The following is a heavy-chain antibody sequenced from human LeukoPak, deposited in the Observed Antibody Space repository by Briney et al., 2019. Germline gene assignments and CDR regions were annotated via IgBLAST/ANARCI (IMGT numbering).Heavy chain of an antibody. J-gene: IGHJ3*02. V-gene: IGHV5-51*01. CDR2: IYPGDSDT. CDR1: GYSFTNYW. Sequence: GESLKISCKGSGYSFTNYWLGWVRQMPGKGLEWMGIIYPGDSDTRYSPSFQGQVTISADKSINTAYLQWSSLKASDTAMYYCARSADRDSSGFGAFDIWGQGTMVTVSS. D-gene: IGHD3-22*01. CDR3: ARSADRDSSGFGAFDI.